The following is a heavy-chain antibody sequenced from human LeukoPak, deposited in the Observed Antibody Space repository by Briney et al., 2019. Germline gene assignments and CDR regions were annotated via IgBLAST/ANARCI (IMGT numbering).Heavy chain of an antibody. D-gene: IGHD2-2*01. V-gene: IGHV1-2*02. CDR2: INPNSGGT. J-gene: IGHJ4*02. Sequence: GASVKVSCKASGYTFNGYYKHWVRQAPGQGLEWMGWINPNSGGTNYAQKFQGRVTMTRDTSISTAYMELSRLRSDDTAVYYCARPDAAGLVVVPAAFDYWGQGTLVTVSS. CDR3: ARPDAAGLVVVPAAFDY. CDR1: GYTFNGYY.